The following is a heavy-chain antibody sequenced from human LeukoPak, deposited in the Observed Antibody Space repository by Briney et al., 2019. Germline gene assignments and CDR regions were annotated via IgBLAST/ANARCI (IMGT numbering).Heavy chain of an antibody. Sequence: GASVKVSCKASGGTFSSYAISWVRQAPGQGLEWMGGIIPIFGTANYAQKFQGRVTITADESTSTAYMELSSLRSEDTAVYYCASSPTYYYYYGMDVWGQGTTVTVSS. CDR1: GGTFSSYA. V-gene: IGHV1-69*13. CDR2: IIPIFGTA. J-gene: IGHJ6*02. CDR3: ASSPTYYYYYGMDV.